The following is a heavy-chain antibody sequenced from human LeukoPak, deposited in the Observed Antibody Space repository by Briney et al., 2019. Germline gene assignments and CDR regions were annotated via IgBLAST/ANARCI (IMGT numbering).Heavy chain of an antibody. J-gene: IGHJ4*02. CDR1: GGSISSYY. CDR3: ARQGAAVTGRAYFDY. D-gene: IGHD6-19*01. CDR2: IYYSGST. V-gene: IGHV4-59*04. Sequence: SETLSLTCTVSGGSISSYYWSWIRQPPGKGLEWIGSIYYSGSTYYNPSLKSRVTISVDTSKNQFSLKLSSVTAADTAVFFCARQGAAVTGRAYFDYWGQGTLVTVSS.